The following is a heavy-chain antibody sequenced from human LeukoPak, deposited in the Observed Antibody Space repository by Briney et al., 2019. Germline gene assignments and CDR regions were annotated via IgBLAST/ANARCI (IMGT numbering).Heavy chain of an antibody. V-gene: IGHV1-24*01. CDR1: GYTLTELS. J-gene: IGHJ4*02. CDR3: ATPRPSYDILTGHRYYFDY. CDR2: FDPEDGET. Sequence: ASVKVSCKVSGYTLTELSMHWVRQAPGKGLEWMGGFDPEDGETIYAQKFQGRATMTEDTSTDTAYMELSSLRSEDTAVYYCATPRPSYDILTGHRYYFDYWGQGTLVTVSS. D-gene: IGHD3-9*01.